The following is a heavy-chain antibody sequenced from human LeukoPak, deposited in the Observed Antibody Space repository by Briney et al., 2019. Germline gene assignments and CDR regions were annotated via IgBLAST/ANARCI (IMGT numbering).Heavy chain of an antibody. CDR3: AQDSFLPTIPGAILDY. D-gene: IGHD2-2*01. Sequence: PGGSLRLSCAASGFTFSSYAMSWVRQAPGKGLEWVSAISGSGGSTYYADSVKGRFTISRDNSKNTLYLQMNSLRAVDKAVYYCAQDSFLPTIPGAILDYWGQGTLVTVSS. J-gene: IGHJ4*02. CDR2: ISGSGGST. CDR1: GFTFSSYA. V-gene: IGHV3-23*01.